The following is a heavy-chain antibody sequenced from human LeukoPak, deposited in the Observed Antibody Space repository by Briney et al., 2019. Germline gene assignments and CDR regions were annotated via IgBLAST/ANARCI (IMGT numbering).Heavy chain of an antibody. V-gene: IGHV4-59*01. Sequence: SETLSITCTVSGGSISSYYWSWIRQPPGKGLEWIGYIYYSGSTNYNPSLKSRVTISVDTSKNQFSLKLSSVTAADTAVYYCARDGAIDDYVWGSYPQRYFDLWGRGTLVTVSS. J-gene: IGHJ2*01. CDR1: GGSISSYY. CDR2: IYYSGST. D-gene: IGHD3-16*02. CDR3: ARDGAIDDYVWGSYPQRYFDL.